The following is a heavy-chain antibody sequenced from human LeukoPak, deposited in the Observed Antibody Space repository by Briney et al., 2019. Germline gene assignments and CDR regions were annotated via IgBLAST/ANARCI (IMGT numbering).Heavy chain of an antibody. V-gene: IGHV4-39*01. D-gene: IGHD5-24*01. CDR2: IYYSETT. Sequence: SETLSLTCTVSGGSTSSSTYFWGWIRQPPGKGLEWIGSIYYSETTYYNPSLKSRVTISVDTSKNQFSLKLTSVTAADTAVYYCARHPSGRMWLQQGGWFDPWGQGTLVTVSS. CDR3: ARHPSGRMWLQQGGWFDP. CDR1: GGSTSSSTYF. J-gene: IGHJ5*02.